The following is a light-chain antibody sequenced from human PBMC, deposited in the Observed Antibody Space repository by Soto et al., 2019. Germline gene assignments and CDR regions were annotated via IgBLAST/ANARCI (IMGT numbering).Light chain of an antibody. CDR2: EVS. CDR1: SSDVGGYNY. V-gene: IGLV2-8*01. CDR3: SSYAGTLQDV. Sequence: LTQPPSASGSPGQSVTISCTGTSSDVGGYNYVSWYQQHPGKAPKLMIYEVSKRPSGVPDRFSGSKSGNTASLTVSGLQAEDEADYYCSSYAGTLQDVFGTGTQLTVL. J-gene: IGLJ1*01.